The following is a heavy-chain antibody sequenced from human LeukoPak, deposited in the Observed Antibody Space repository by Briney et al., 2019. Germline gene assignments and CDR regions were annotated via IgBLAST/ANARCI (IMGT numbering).Heavy chain of an antibody. J-gene: IGHJ6*03. D-gene: IGHD3-10*01. V-gene: IGHV3-11*04. CDR1: GFTFSDSY. CDR2: ISSGGSTI. Sequence: PGGSLRLSCVASGFTFSDSYMTWIRQAPGKGLEWVSYISSGGSTIYYADSVKGRFTISRDNGKNSLYLQLNSLRADDTAVYYCARIGSYGSGYYHYYYMDVWGKGTTVSVSS. CDR3: ARIGSYGSGYYHYYYMDV.